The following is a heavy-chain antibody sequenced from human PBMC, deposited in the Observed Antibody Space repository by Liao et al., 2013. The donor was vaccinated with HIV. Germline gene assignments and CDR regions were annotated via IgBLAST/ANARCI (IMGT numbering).Heavy chain of an antibody. J-gene: IGHJ4*02. D-gene: IGHD6-6*01. CDR1: GGSISSGSYY. V-gene: IGHV4-61*02. Sequence: QVQLQESGPGLVKPSQTLSLTCTVSGGSISSGSYYWSWIRQPAGKGLEWIGRIYTSGSTNYNPSLKSRVTISVDTSKNQFSLKLNSVTAADTAVYYCARPDRGEQLGGSDYWGQGTLVTVSS. CDR2: IYTSGST. CDR3: ARPDRGEQLGGSDY.